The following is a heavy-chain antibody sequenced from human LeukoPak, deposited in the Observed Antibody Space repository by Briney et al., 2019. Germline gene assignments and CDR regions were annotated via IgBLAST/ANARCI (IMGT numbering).Heavy chain of an antibody. J-gene: IGHJ4*02. D-gene: IGHD3-9*01. V-gene: IGHV1-69*05. CDR1: GGTFSSYA. Sequence: ASVKVSXEASGGTFSSYAISWVRQAPGQGLEWIVRIISILGTANNAQKFQGRVTITTDESTSTAYMELSSLRSEDTAVYYCARDVLRYFDWLFGDYWGQGTLVTVSS. CDR2: IISILGTA. CDR3: ARDVLRYFDWLFGDY.